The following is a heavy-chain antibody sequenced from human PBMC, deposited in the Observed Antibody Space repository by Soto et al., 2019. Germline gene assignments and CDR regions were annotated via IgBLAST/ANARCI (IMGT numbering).Heavy chain of an antibody. J-gene: IGHJ4*02. Sequence: QVQLQESGPGLVKPSETLSLTCTVSGGSISSYYWSWIRQPPGKGLEWLGYISYSGSTNYNPSLKSRVTISVDPSKNQFSLKLSSVTAADTAVYYCARRGARSSSWFDDWGQGTLVTVSS. D-gene: IGHD6-13*01. CDR2: ISYSGST. CDR3: ARRGARSSSWFDD. CDR1: GGSISSYY. V-gene: IGHV4-59*08.